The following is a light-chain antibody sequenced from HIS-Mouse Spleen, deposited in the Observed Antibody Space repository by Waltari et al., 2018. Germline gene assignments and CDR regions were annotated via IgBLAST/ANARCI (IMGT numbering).Light chain of an antibody. CDR2: EGS. CDR3: CSYAGSSTSVV. CDR1: SSDVGSYNL. J-gene: IGLJ2*01. V-gene: IGLV2-23*01. Sequence: QSALTQPASVSGSPGQSITIPCTGTSSDVGSYNLFSWYQQHPGKAPKLMIYEGSKRPSGVSNRFSGSKSGNTASLTISGLQAEDEADYYCCSYAGSSTSVVFGGGTKLTVL.